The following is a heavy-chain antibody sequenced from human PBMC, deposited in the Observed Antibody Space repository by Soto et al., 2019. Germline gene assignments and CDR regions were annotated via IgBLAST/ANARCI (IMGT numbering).Heavy chain of an antibody. CDR3: AREDIVVVPAAEDYYYGMDV. CDR2: ISSSSSYI. D-gene: IGHD2-2*01. Sequence: GGSLRLSCAASGFTFSSYSMNWVRQAPGKGLEWVSSISSSSSYIYYADSVKGRFTISRDNAKNSLYLQMNSLRAEDTAVYYCAREDIVVVPAAEDYYYGMDVWGQGTTVTVSS. CDR1: GFTFSSYS. J-gene: IGHJ6*02. V-gene: IGHV3-21*01.